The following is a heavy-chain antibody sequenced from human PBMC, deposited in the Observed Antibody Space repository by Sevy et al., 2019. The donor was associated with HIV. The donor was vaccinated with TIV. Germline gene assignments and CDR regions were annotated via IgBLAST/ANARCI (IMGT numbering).Heavy chain of an antibody. Sequence: GESLKISCTASGFTFSIFGMNWVRQAPGKGLEWGSSITSKSDYIFYADSVKGRFTISRANAKNSLYLQMNSLRAEDTAMYYCARLGATGEVFDYWGQGALVTVSS. V-gene: IGHV3-21*01. CDR2: ITSKSDYI. D-gene: IGHD1-26*01. J-gene: IGHJ4*02. CDR1: GFTFSIFG. CDR3: ARLGATGEVFDY.